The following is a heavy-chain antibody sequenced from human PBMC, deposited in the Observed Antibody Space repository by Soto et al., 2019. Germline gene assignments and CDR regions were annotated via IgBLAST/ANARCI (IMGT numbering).Heavy chain of an antibody. J-gene: IGHJ4*02. CDR3: AKGGSISARYFDS. CDR1: GFTLSSYG. D-gene: IGHD6-6*01. CDR2: ISYDGRNK. V-gene: IGHV3-30*18. Sequence: QVQLVESGGGVVQPGSSLRLSCAASGFTLSSYGMHWVRQAPGKGLEWVAVISYDGRNKYYADSVKGRFTISRDNSKNTLYLEMNSLRAEDTAVYYCAKGGSISARYFDSWGQGTLATVSS.